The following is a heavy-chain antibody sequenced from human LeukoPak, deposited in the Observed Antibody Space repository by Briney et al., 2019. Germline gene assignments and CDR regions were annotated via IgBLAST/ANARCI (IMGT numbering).Heavy chain of an antibody. CDR1: GFTFSSYA. J-gene: IGHJ4*02. CDR3: ATNTDYYDSSGYQHLDY. D-gene: IGHD3-22*01. Sequence: GGSLRLSCAASGFTFSSYAMSWVRLAPGKGLEWVSAISGSGGSTYYADSVKGRFTISRDNSKNTLYLQMNSLRAEDTAVYYCATNTDYYDSSGYQHLDYWGQGTLVTVSS. CDR2: ISGSGGST. V-gene: IGHV3-23*01.